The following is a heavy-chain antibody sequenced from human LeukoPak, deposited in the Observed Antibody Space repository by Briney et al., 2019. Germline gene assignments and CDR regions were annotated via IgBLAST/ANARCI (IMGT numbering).Heavy chain of an antibody. CDR3: TRTLDFWSGYSD. V-gene: IGHV3-73*01. CDR2: IRSRANNYAT. CDR1: GFTFSDSN. D-gene: IGHD3-3*01. J-gene: IGHJ4*02. Sequence: GGSLRLSCAASGFTFSDSNMHWVRQASGKGLEWVGRIRSRANNYATAYGASVTGRFTISRDDSKNTAYLQMNSLKTEDTAVFYCTRTLDFWSGYSDWGQGTLVTVSS.